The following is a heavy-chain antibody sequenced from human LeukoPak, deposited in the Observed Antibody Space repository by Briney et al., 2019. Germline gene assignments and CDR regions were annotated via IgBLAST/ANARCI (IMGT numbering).Heavy chain of an antibody. CDR3: AGYYYGSGSYYHKGYY. CDR1: GFTFSSYA. V-gene: IGHV3-23*01. D-gene: IGHD3-10*01. Sequence: GGSLRLSCAASGFTFSSYAMSWVRQAPGKGLEWVSGISGSGGSTYYAESVKGRFTISRDNSKNTLYLQMNSLRAEDTAVYYCAGYYYGSGSYYHKGYYGGEGTLVTVSS. J-gene: IGHJ4*02. CDR2: ISGSGGST.